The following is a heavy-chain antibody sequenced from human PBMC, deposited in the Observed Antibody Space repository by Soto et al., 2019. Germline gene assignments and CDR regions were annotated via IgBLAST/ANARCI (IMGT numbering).Heavy chain of an antibody. CDR3: ERWDSSSNRTVHDFDI. CDR2: IYYSGIT. V-gene: IGHV4-31*03. J-gene: IGHJ3*02. D-gene: IGHD3-22*01. CDR1: GCSISIGCYY. Sequence: PSWTXSVTCTFSGCSISIGCYYLSWIRQHPGNVLEWIGYIYYSGITYYNPSLKSRVTISVDTSKNQFSLKLSSVTAAEQAVYYRERWDSSSNRTVHDFDIPGPGTMVT.